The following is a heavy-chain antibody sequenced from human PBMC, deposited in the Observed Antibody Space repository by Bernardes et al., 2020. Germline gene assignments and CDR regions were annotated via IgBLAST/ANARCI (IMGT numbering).Heavy chain of an antibody. CDR2: IYYSGST. CDR1: GGSINSYY. CDR3: ARESVSYGQRGRLGITFHFDY. V-gene: IGHV4-59*01. D-gene: IGHD5-18*01. Sequence: SETLSLTCTVSGGSINSYYWNWIRQPPGKGLEWIGYIYYSGSTNYNPSLKSRVTISVDTSKNQFSLKLSSVTAADTAVYYCARESVSYGQRGRLGITFHFDYWGQGTLVTVSS. J-gene: IGHJ4*02.